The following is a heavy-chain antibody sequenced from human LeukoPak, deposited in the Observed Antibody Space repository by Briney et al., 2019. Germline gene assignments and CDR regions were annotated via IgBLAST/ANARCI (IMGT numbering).Heavy chain of an antibody. D-gene: IGHD3-9*01. J-gene: IGHJ5*02. CDR1: GGSISSSSYY. Sequence: SETLSLTCTVSGGSISSSSYYWGWIRQPPGKGLEWIGSIYYSGSTYYNPSLKSRVTISVDTSKNQFSLKLSSVTAADTAVYYCAREQSTLLRHFDWLFLNWFDPWGQGTLVTVSS. V-gene: IGHV4-39*07. CDR2: IYYSGST. CDR3: AREQSTLLRHFDWLFLNWFDP.